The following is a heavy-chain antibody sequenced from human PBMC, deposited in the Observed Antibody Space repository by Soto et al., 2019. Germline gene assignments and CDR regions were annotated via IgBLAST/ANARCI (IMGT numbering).Heavy chain of an antibody. CDR1: GYSFTSYW. V-gene: IGHV5-51*01. CDR2: IYPGDSDT. J-gene: IGHJ3*02. D-gene: IGHD3-16*01. Sequence: GESLKISCKGSGYSFTSYWIGWVRQMPGKGLEWMGIIYPGDSDTRYSPSFQGQVTISADKSISTAYLQWSSLKASDTAMYYCARFRPYDYIWGRSLAFDIWGQGTMVTVSS. CDR3: ARFRPYDYIWGRSLAFDI.